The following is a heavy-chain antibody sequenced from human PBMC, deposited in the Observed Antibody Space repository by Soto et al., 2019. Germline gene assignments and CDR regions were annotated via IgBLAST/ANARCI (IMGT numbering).Heavy chain of an antibody. CDR1: GYNFKQYY. V-gene: IGHV1-46*02. J-gene: IGHJ4*02. CDR2: INLRGGTT. Sequence: QVQLVQSGAEVRKPGASVRLSCETSGYNFKQYYIHWVRQAPGQGLEWMGIINLRGGTTEYALKFRGRVTVTGDTSTSTAYMQLRSLRSEDTAGYFCARGTDDSDVPRWDYWGQGTLVTVSS. D-gene: IGHD4-17*01. CDR3: ARGTDDSDVPRWDY.